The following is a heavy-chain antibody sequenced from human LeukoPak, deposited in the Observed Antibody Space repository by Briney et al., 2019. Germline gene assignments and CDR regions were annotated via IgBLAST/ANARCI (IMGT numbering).Heavy chain of an antibody. J-gene: IGHJ4*02. CDR1: GGSINTYY. Sequence: SETLSLTCTVSGGSINTYYWSWIRQSPVKGLEWIGYIYYSGSTDYNPSPKSRVTMSVDTSKNQFSLKLSSVTAADTAVYYCSRMSRQLANDYWGQGILVTVSS. CDR3: SRMSRQLANDY. CDR2: IYYSGST. V-gene: IGHV4-59*01.